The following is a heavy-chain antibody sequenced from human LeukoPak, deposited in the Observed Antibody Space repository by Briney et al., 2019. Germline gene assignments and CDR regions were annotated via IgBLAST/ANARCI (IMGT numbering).Heavy chain of an antibody. CDR1: GFTFSAYG. J-gene: IGHJ4*02. Sequence: GGSLRLSRAASGFTFSAYGMHWVRQAPGKGLEWLVVISYDGSYKSYADSVKGRFTIFRDNSKNTLCLQMNSLRAEDTAVYYCAKGSLGSWYYFDYWGQGTLVTVSS. V-gene: IGHV3-30*04. D-gene: IGHD6-13*01. CDR2: ISYDGSYK. CDR3: AKGSLGSWYYFDY.